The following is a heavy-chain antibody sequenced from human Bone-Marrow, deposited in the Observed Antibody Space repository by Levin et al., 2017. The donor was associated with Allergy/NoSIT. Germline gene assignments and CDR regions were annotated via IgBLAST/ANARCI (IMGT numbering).Heavy chain of an antibody. CDR3: ARSRDLVVIANLDY. V-gene: IGHV1-69*13. CDR1: GGTFSSYA. Sequence: AASVKVSCKASGGTFSSYAISWVRQAPGQGLEWMGGIIPIFGTANYAQKFQGRVTITADESTSTAYMELSSLRSEDTAVYYCARSRDLVVIANLDYWGQGTLVTVSS. D-gene: IGHD2-21*01. CDR2: IIPIFGTA. J-gene: IGHJ4*02.